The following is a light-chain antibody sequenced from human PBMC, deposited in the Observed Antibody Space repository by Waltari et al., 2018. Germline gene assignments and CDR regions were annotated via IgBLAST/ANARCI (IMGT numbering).Light chain of an antibody. Sequence: DIVMTQSPDSLAVSLGERAIINCKSSQSVLYSSNNKNYLPWYQQKPGQPPKLLIYWASTRELGVPDRFSGSGSGTDFTLTINSLQAEDVAVYYCQQYVVIPWTFGQGTKVEVK. CDR3: QQYVVIPWT. CDR1: QSVLYSSNNKNY. J-gene: IGKJ1*01. CDR2: WAS. V-gene: IGKV4-1*01.